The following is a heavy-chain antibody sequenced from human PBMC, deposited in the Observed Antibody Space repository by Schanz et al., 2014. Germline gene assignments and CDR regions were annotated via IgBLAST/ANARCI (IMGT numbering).Heavy chain of an antibody. CDR2: VSHDGFTK. J-gene: IGHJ4*02. Sequence: VQLVESGGGLVKPGGSLRLSCAASGFTFSAYGIHWVRQAPGKGLEWVSIVSHDGFTKHYADSVRGRFTLSRDNSKNTLYLQMNSLRPEDTAVYYCAKEDRNHNSDYVYWGQGTLVTVSS. CDR3: AKEDRNHNSDYVY. V-gene: IGHV3-30*18. CDR1: GFTFSAYG. D-gene: IGHD3-22*01.